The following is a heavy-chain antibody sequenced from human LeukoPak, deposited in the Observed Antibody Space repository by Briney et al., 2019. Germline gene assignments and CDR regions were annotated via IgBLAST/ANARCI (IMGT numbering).Heavy chain of an antibody. D-gene: IGHD6-19*01. CDR3: AGVVGFNSGYYSIGAFDI. V-gene: IGHV3-53*01. CDR2: IYSGGST. Sequence: GGSLRLSCAASGFTVSSNYMSWVRQAPGKGLEWVSVIYSGGSTYYADSVKGRFTISRDNSKNTLYLQMNSLRAEDTAVYYCAGVVGFNSGYYSIGAFDIWGQGTMVTVSS. J-gene: IGHJ3*02. CDR1: GFTVSSNY.